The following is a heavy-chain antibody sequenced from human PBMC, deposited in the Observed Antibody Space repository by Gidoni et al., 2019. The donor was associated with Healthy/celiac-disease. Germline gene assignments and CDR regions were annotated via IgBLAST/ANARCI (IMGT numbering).Heavy chain of an antibody. CDR2: ISWNSGSI. Sequence: EVQLVESGGGLVQPGRSLRLSCAASGFTFDDYAMHWVRQAPGKGLEWVSGISWNSGSIGYADSVKGRFTISRDNAKNSLYLQMNSLRAEDTALYYCAKAWRLLEPRADAFDIWGQGTMVTVSS. D-gene: IGHD2-21*02. CDR3: AKAWRLLEPRADAFDI. CDR1: GFTFDDYA. J-gene: IGHJ3*02. V-gene: IGHV3-9*01.